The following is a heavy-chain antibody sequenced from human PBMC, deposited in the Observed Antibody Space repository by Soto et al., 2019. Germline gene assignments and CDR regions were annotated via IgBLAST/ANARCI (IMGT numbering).Heavy chain of an antibody. CDR2: TSHDGSSE. V-gene: IGHV3-30*03. J-gene: IGHJ3*01. D-gene: IGHD3-10*02. CDR1: GFSFSDYR. CDR3: ASGSETYSRDGYVRGDVFAQ. Sequence: QVQLVESGGGVVQPGRSLRLSCSASGFSFSDYRIHWVRQAPGKGLEWVAVTSHDGSSEYSADSVKGRFIISRDNSKSTVYLQLNSLTTEDTAVDFCASGSETYSRDGYVRGDVFAQWGQGTMVTVSS.